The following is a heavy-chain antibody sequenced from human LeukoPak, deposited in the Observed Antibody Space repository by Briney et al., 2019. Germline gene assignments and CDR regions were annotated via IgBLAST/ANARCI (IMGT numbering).Heavy chain of an antibody. J-gene: IGHJ3*02. CDR1: GDSISSSSYY. D-gene: IGHD6-13*01. CDR3: ARRRRGGDIESYCSSCYAFDI. V-gene: IGHV4-39*01. Sequence: PSETLSLTCSVSGDSISSSSYYWGWIRQPPGKGLEWIGSIYYSGSTYYNPSLKSRVTISVDTSKNQFSLKLSSVTAADTAVYYCARRRRGGDIESYCSSCYAFDIWGQGTMVTVSS. CDR2: IYYSGST.